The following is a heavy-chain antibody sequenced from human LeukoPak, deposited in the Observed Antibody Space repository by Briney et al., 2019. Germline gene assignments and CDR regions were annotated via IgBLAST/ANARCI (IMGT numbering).Heavy chain of an antibody. CDR2: IYYSGST. CDR3: ARGVRFLEYFDY. Sequence: SETLSLTCAVYGGSFSGYYRSWIRQPPGKGLEWIGYIYYSGSTYYNPSLKSRVTISVDTSKNQFSLKLSSVTAADTAVYYCARGVRFLEYFDYWGQGTLVTVSS. V-gene: IGHV4-30-4*08. D-gene: IGHD3-3*01. CDR1: GGSFSGYY. J-gene: IGHJ4*02.